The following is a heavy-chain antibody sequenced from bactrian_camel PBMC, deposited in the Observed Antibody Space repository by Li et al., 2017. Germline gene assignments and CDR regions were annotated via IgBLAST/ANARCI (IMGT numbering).Heavy chain of an antibody. CDR3: GAGSCRGEAYLRGSGYDY. J-gene: IGHJ4*01. CDR1: VDASTSKC. CDR2: IWSITGST. D-gene: IGHD1*01. Sequence: VQLVESGGGSVQPGGSLRLSCVASVDASTSKCMGWFRQVPGKEREGVATIWSITGSTHYSDSEKGRFTISRDNLNKTLYLQMNSLQPEDTAMYYCGAGSCRGEAYLRGSGYDYEGQGTQVTVS. V-gene: IGHV3S31*01.